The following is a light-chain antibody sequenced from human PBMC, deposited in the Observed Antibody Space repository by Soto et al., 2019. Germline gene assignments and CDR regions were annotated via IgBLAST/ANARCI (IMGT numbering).Light chain of an antibody. J-gene: IGKJ1*01. CDR3: EQYSSYSWT. Sequence: DIQMTQSPSTLSASVGDRATITCRASQSISSWLAWYQQKPGKAPKLLIYDASGLESGVPSRFSGFGSETEFTLTISSLQPDDFATYYCEQYSSYSWTFGQGTKVDI. CDR1: QSISSW. V-gene: IGKV1-5*01. CDR2: DAS.